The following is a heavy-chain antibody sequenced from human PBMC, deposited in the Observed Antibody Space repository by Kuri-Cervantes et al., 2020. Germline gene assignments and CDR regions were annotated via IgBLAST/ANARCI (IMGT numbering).Heavy chain of an antibody. J-gene: IGHJ4*02. CDR1: GFTFSSSG. Sequence: GESLKISCAASGFTFSSSGMHWARQAPGKGLEWVAVISYDGSNKYYADSVKGRFTISRDNSKNTLYLQMNSLRAEDTAVYYCAKGGGAFRYYYDSSGRIDYWGQGTLVTVSS. V-gene: IGHV3-30*18. CDR2: ISYDGSNK. CDR3: AKGGGAFRYYYDSSGRIDY. D-gene: IGHD3-22*01.